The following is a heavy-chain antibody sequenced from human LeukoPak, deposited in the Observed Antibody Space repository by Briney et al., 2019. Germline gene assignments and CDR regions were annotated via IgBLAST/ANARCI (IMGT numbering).Heavy chain of an antibody. Sequence: SETLSLTCTVSGGSISSYYWSWTRQPPGKGLEWIGEINHSGSTNYNPSLKSRVTISVDTSKNQFSLKLSSVTAADTAVYYCARMDIVALDFDYWGQGTLVTVSS. V-gene: IGHV4-34*01. CDR2: INHSGST. CDR3: ARMDIVALDFDY. J-gene: IGHJ4*02. D-gene: IGHD5-12*01. CDR1: GGSISSYY.